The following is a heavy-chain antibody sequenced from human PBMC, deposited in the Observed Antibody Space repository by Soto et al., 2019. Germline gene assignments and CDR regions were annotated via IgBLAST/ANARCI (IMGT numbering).Heavy chain of an antibody. V-gene: IGHV3-21*01. CDR3: ARGTVRDYYYGMDV. D-gene: IGHD4-17*01. CDR2: ISSSSSYI. J-gene: IGHJ6*02. CDR1: GFSFSSYC. Sequence: GGSLRLSCAAAGFSFSSYCMHWFRQALWKGLEWVSSISSSSSYIYYADVVKGRFTISRDNAKNSLYLQMNILSAEDTAVYYCARGTVRDYYYGMDVWGQGTTVTVSS.